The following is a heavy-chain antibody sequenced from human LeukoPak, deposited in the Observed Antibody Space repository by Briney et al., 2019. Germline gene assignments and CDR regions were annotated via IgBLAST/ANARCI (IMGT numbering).Heavy chain of an antibody. V-gene: IGHV1-8*01. CDR3: ARGEGRDGYFDY. CDR2: MNPNSGNT. D-gene: IGHD5-24*01. CDR1: GYTFTSYD. Sequence: ASVKVSCKASGYTFTSYDINWVRQAAGQGLEWMGWMNPNSGNTGYAQKFQGRVTMTRNTSISTAYMELSSLRSEDTAVYYCARGEGRDGYFDYWGQGTLVTVSS. J-gene: IGHJ4*02.